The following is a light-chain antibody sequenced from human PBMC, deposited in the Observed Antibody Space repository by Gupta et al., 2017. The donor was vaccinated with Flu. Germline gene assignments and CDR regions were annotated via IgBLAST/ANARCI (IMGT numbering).Light chain of an antibody. CDR3: QQLYSYPRT. CDR1: QGISSD. CDR2: TAS. J-gene: IGKJ1*01. V-gene: IGKV1-9*01. Sequence: DIQLTQSPSFLSASVGDRVTITCRASQGISSDLAWYQQTPGKAPKVLIYTASTLQSGVPSRFSGSGSGTEFTLTISSLQPEDFATYYCQQLYSYPRTFGQGTKVEIK.